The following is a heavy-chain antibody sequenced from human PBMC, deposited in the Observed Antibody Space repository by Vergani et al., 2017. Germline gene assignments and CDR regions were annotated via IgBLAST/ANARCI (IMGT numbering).Heavy chain of an antibody. D-gene: IGHD3-10*01. Sequence: QVQLVQSGPEMKQPGASVKVSCKASGYTFFNYGVNWIRRAPGQGFEWLGWIRADNGDTRYAPRLQDRLTLTTDSSTSTAYMELRSLKSDDTAVYYCTRGGTYYYGSGSYYVFEYWGQGTLVTVSS. CDR1: GYTFFNYG. J-gene: IGHJ4*02. CDR3: TRGGTYYYGSGSYYVFEY. V-gene: IGHV1-18*04. CDR2: IRADNGDT.